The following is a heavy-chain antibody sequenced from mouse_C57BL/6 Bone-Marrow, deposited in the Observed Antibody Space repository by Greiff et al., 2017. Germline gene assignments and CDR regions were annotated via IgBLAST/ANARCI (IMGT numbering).Heavy chain of an antibody. Sequence: QVQLQQSGPGLVQPSQRLSITCTVSGFSLTSYGVHWVRQSPGKGLEWLGVIWSGGSTAYNAAFMYRLSITKDNSKSQVFVKMNSLQADVTAIYYCARRRRGYFDVWGTGTTVTVSS. V-gene: IGHV2-5*01. CDR1: GFSLTSYG. CDR2: IWSGGST. D-gene: IGHD1-2*01. CDR3: ARRRRGYFDV. J-gene: IGHJ1*03.